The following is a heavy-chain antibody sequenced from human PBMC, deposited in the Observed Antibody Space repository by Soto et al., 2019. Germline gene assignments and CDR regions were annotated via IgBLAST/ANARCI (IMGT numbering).Heavy chain of an antibody. CDR1: GFTFSSYD. CDR3: AKLHTFDYYSLSFSGLDC. Sequence: HPGGSLRLSCVASGFTFSSYDMTWVRQAPGKGLEWVSAISGGDGSPYYADSVKGRFTISRDNSKNTLYLHMNSLRADDTAAYYCAKLHTFDYYSLSFSGLDCWGQGTKVTVST. CDR2: ISGGDGSP. V-gene: IGHV3-23*01. J-gene: IGHJ4*02. D-gene: IGHD3-9*01.